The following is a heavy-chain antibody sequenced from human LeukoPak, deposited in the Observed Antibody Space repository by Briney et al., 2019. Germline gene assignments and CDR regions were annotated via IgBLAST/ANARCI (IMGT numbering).Heavy chain of an antibody. CDR3: AKGFSRPTTVTPLDY. J-gene: IGHJ4*02. CDR2: IRYDGSNK. V-gene: IGHV3-30*02. Sequence: PGGSLRLSCAASGFTFSSYGMHWVRQAPGKGLEWVAFIRYDGSNKYYADSVKGRFTISRDNSKNTLYLQMNSLRAEDTAVYYCAKGFSRPTTVTPLDYWGQGTLVTVSS. CDR1: GFTFSSYG. D-gene: IGHD4-17*01.